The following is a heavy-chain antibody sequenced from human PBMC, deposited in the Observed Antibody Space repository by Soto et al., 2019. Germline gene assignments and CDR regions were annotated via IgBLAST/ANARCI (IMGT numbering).Heavy chain of an antibody. D-gene: IGHD6-19*01. J-gene: IGHJ3*02. CDR3: ARGLKAVAGTIDI. CDR1: GGTFSSYT. V-gene: IGHV1-69*02. Sequence: QVQLVQSGAEVKKPRSSVKVSYKASGGTFSSYTISWVRQAPGQGLEWMGRIIPILGIANYAQKFQGRVTITADKSTSTAYMELSSLGSEDTAVYYCARGLKAVAGTIDIWGQGTMVTVSS. CDR2: IIPILGIA.